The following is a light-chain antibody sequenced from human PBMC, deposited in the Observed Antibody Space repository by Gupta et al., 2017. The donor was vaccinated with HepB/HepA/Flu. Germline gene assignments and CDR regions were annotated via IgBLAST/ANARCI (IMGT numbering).Light chain of an antibody. CDR1: QSISDW. J-gene: IGKJ1*01. CDR3: QEVSGFWWT. Sequence: DIQMTQSPSTLSASVGDRVTITCRASQSISDWLAWYQQKPGKAPNLLIYRASTLESGVPSRLTGGGSGTKFTPTISGLQPVDFPINSCQEVSGFWWTSAKGTKVKI. CDR2: RAS. V-gene: IGKV1-5*03.